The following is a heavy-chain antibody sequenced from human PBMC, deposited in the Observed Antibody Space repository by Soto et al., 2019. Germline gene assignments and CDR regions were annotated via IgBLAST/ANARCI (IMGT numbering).Heavy chain of an antibody. CDR3: ARGPKSYCSGGSCYDYYGMDV. Sequence: SETLSLTCTVSGGSISSSSYYWGWIRQPPGKGLEWIGYIYHSGSTYYNPSLKSRVTISVDRSKNQFSLKLSSVTAADTAVYYCARGPKSYCSGGSCYDYYGMDVWGQGTTVTVSS. CDR2: IYHSGST. V-gene: IGHV4-39*07. CDR1: GGSISSSSYY. J-gene: IGHJ6*02. D-gene: IGHD2-15*01.